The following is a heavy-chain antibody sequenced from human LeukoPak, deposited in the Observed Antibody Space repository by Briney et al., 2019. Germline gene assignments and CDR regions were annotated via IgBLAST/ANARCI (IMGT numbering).Heavy chain of an antibody. V-gene: IGHV1-69*05. D-gene: IGHD3-10*01. CDR3: ARGVFGADDVFDI. Sequence: SVKVSCKASGGTFSSYALSWVRQAPGQGLEWMGGFIPIFGRVNYAQKFQGRVTITTDEPTSTAYMELRSLRSEDTAVYFCARGVFGADDVFDIWGQGTMVTVSS. J-gene: IGHJ3*02. CDR1: GGTFSSYA. CDR2: FIPIFGRV.